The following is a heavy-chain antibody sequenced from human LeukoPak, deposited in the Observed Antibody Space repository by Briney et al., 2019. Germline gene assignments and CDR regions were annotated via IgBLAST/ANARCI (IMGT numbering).Heavy chain of an antibody. CDR1: GFTFSSSW. Sequence: GGSLRLSCAASGFTFSSSWMHWVRQAPGKGLVWVSRMNGDGSNIDYADSVKGRFTISRDNAKNTLYLQMHSLRAEDTAVYYCARNPCTDFDSWGQGTLVTVSS. J-gene: IGHJ4*02. V-gene: IGHV3-74*01. D-gene: IGHD2-8*01. CDR2: MNGDGSNI. CDR3: ARNPCTDFDS.